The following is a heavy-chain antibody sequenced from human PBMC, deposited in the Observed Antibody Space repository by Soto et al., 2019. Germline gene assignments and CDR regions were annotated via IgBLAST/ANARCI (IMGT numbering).Heavy chain of an antibody. V-gene: IGHV3-48*03. CDR1: GFTFRSYA. Sequence: GGSLRLSCAASGFTFRSYAMNWVRQAPGKGLEWVSYISSSGSTIYYADSVKGRFTISRDNAKNSLYLQMNSLRAEDTAVYYCAKDVHRYSTKAYGMDVWGQGTTVTVSS. D-gene: IGHD5-18*01. J-gene: IGHJ6*02. CDR2: ISSSGSTI. CDR3: AKDVHRYSTKAYGMDV.